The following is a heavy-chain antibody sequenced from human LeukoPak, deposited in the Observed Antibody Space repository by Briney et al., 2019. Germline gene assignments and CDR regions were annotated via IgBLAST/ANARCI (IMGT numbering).Heavy chain of an antibody. D-gene: IGHD5-18*01. CDR1: GGSISSSSYY. J-gene: IGHJ4*02. V-gene: IGHV4-39*01. CDR3: ASRPQRGYSYGPFDY. CDR2: IYYSGST. Sequence: SSETLSLTCTVSGGSISSSSYYWGWIRQPPGKGLEWIGSIYYSGSTYYNPSLKSRVTISVDTSKNQFSLKLSSVTAADTAVYYCASRPQRGYSYGPFDYWGQGTLVTVSS.